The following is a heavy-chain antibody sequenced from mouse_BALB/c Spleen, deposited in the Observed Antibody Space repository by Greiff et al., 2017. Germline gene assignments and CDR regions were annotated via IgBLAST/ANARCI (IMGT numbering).Heavy chain of an antibody. D-gene: IGHD2-2*01. V-gene: IGHV3-8*02. J-gene: IGHJ3*01. CDR2: ISYSGST. CDR1: GDSITSGY. Sequence: EVKVEESGPSLVKPSQTLSLTCSVTGDSITSGYWNWIRKFPGNKLEYMGYISYSGSTYYNPSLKSRISITRDTSKNQYYLQLNSVTTEDTATYYCARGYDVGFAYWGQGTLVTVSA. CDR3: ARGYDVGFAY.